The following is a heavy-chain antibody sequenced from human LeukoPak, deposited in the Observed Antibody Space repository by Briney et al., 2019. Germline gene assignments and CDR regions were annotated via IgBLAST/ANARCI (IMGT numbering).Heavy chain of an antibody. Sequence: SETLSLTCTVSGGSISSYFWTWIRQPAGKGLEWIGRIYTSGITNYNPSLKSRLTMSVDTSKNQFSLNLSSVTAADTAVYYCARVCSSSCPRGLDVWGQGTTVTVSS. CDR3: ARVCSSSCPRGLDV. CDR1: GGSISSYF. D-gene: IGHD2-2*01. V-gene: IGHV4-4*07. CDR2: IYTSGIT. J-gene: IGHJ6*02.